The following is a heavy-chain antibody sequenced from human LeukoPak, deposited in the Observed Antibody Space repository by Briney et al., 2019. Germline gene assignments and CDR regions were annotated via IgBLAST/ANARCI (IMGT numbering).Heavy chain of an antibody. J-gene: IGHJ6*02. CDR1: GFTFSSYS. D-gene: IGHD5-12*01. V-gene: IGHV3-21*01. CDR2: ISSSSSYI. Sequence: KSGGSLRLSCAASGFTFSSYSMNWVRQAPGKGLEWVSSISSSSSYIYYADSVKGRFTISRDNAKNSLYLQMNSLRAEDTAVYYCARDRGYSGYDLGAYYYGMDVWGQGTTVTVSS. CDR3: ARDRGYSGYDLGAYYYGMDV.